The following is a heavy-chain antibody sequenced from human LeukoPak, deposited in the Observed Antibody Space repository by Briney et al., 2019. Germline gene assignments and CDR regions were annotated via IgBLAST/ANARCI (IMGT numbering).Heavy chain of an antibody. CDR2: ISYDGSNQ. V-gene: IGHV3-30*18. D-gene: IGHD5-12*01. Sequence: PGRSLRLSCAASGFTFGSHGMQWVRQAPGKGLEWVAVISYDGSNQYYADSVKGRFTISRDNSRNTLYLQMNSLRGEDTAVYYCAKVSTPWQPPYPDYFDYWGQGTLVTVSS. CDR3: AKVSTPWQPPYPDYFDY. CDR1: GFTFGSHG. J-gene: IGHJ4*01.